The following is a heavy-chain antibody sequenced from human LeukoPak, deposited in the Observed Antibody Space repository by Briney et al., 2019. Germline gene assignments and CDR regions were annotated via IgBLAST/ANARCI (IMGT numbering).Heavy chain of an antibody. D-gene: IGHD5-18*01. V-gene: IGHV4-34*01. Sequence: SETLSLTCAVYGGSFSGYYWSWIRQPPGKGLEWIGEINHSGSTNYNPSLKSRVTISVDTSKNQFSLKLSSVTAADTAVYYCARGRTAMSNWGQGTLVTVSS. CDR2: INHSGST. J-gene: IGHJ4*02. CDR1: GGSFSGYY. CDR3: ARGRTAMSN.